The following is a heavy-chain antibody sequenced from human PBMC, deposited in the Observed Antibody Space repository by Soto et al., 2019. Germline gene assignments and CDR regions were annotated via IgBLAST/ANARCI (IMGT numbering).Heavy chain of an antibody. V-gene: IGHV1-18*04. CDR2: ISAYNGDT. CDR3: ARGPAGGLRGGVSY. Sequence: QVQLVQSGGEVKKPGASVKVSCKTSGYTFTNYGITWVRQAPGQGLKWMGWISAYNGDTNYAQKFQGRVSMTTDTATTTAYMELRSLRSDDTAVYYCARGPAGGLRGGVSYWGQGTLVTVSS. J-gene: IGHJ4*02. CDR1: GYTFTNYG. D-gene: IGHD2-15*01.